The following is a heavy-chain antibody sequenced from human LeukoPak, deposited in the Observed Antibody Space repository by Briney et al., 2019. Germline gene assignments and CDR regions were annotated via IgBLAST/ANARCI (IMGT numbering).Heavy chain of an antibody. D-gene: IGHD6-19*01. CDR2: INSDGSST. V-gene: IGHV3-74*01. Sequence: GGSLRLSCAASGFTFSVYWMHWVRQAPGRGLVWVSLINSDGSSTRYADSVKGRFTISRDNAKNTLYLQMNSLRAEDTAVYYCARGKAVAGTFSWFDPWCQGTLVTVSS. CDR1: GFTFSVYW. J-gene: IGHJ5*02. CDR3: ARGKAVAGTFSWFDP.